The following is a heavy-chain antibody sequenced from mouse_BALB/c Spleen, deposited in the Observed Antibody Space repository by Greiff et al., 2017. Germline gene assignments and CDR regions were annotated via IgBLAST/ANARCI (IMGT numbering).Heavy chain of an antibody. Sequence: VQLQQSGAELVRSGASVKLSCTASGFNIKDYYMHWVKQRPEQGLEWIGWIDPENGNTIYDPKFQGKASITADTSSNTAYLQLSSLTSEDTAVYYCARGITTADYWGQGTTLTVSS. D-gene: IGHD1-1*01. J-gene: IGHJ2*01. CDR3: ARGITTADY. V-gene: IGHV14-1*02. CDR2: IDPENGNT. CDR1: GFNIKDYY.